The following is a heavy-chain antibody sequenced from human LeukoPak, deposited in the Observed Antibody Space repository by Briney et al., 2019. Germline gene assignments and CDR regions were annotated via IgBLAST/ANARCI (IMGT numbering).Heavy chain of an antibody. J-gene: IGHJ5*02. CDR2: ISSSSSTI. Sequence: GGSLRLSCAASGFTFSSYSMNWVRQAPGKGLEWVSYISSSSSTIYYADSVKGRFTISRDNAKNSLYLQMNSLRAEDTAVYYCARANYDLWSGYSYWFDPWGQGTLVAASS. CDR3: ARANYDLWSGYSYWFDP. V-gene: IGHV3-48*01. CDR1: GFTFSSYS. D-gene: IGHD3-3*01.